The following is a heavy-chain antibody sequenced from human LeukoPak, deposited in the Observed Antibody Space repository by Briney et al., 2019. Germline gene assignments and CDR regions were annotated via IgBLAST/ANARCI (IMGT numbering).Heavy chain of an antibody. D-gene: IGHD5-24*01. CDR3: AREEMATIEPKNDY. J-gene: IGHJ4*02. CDR1: GYTFTSYS. V-gene: IGHV1-18*01. Sequence: ASVKVSCKASGYTFTSYSINWVRQAPGQGLEWMGWISSYNGNTNYAQKLQGRVTMTTDTSTSTAYMELRSLRSDDTAVYYCAREEMATIEPKNDYWGQGTLVTVSS. CDR2: ISSYNGNT.